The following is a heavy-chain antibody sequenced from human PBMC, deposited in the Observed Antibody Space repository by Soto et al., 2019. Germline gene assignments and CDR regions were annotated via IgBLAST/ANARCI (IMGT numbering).Heavy chain of an antibody. D-gene: IGHD6-6*01. CDR1: GGSISSYY. CDR3: ARDMVLRGIAARRYFDY. V-gene: IGHV4-59*01. J-gene: IGHJ4*02. Sequence: PSETLSLTCTVSGGSISSYYWSWIRQPPGKGLEWIGYIYYSGSTNYNPSLKSRVTISVDTSKNQFSLKLSSVTAADTAVYYCARDMVLRGIAARRYFDYWGQGTLVTVSS. CDR2: IYYSGST.